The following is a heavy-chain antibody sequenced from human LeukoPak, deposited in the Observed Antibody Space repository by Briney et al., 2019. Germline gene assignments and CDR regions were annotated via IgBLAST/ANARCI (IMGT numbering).Heavy chain of an antibody. CDR2: INPNSGGT. CDR3: ARDLSGNLHFDY. Sequence: EASVKVSCKASGYTFTGYYMHWVRQAPGQGLEWMGWINPNSGGTNYAQKFQGRVTMTRDTSISTAYMELSGLRSDDTAVYYCARDLSGNLHFDYWGQGTLVTVSS. CDR1: GYTFTGYY. V-gene: IGHV1-2*02. J-gene: IGHJ4*02. D-gene: IGHD3-10*01.